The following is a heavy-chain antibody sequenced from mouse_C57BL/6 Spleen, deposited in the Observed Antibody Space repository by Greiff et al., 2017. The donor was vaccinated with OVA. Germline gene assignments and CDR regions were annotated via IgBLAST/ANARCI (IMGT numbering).Heavy chain of an antibody. CDR2: ISYSGST. Sequence: VQLKESGPGMVKPSQSLSLTCTVTGYSITSGYDWHWIRHFPGNKLEWMGYISYSGSTNYNPSLKSRISITHDTSKNHFFLKLNSVTTEDAATYYCARGYSNFDYWGQGTTLTVSS. J-gene: IGHJ2*01. V-gene: IGHV3-1*01. CDR1: GYSITSGYD. D-gene: IGHD2-5*01. CDR3: ARGYSNFDY.